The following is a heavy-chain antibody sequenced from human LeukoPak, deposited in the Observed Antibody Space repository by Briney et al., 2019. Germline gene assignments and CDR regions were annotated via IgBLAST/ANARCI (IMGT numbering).Heavy chain of an antibody. D-gene: IGHD1-14*01. CDR2: IYSGGST. CDR3: AREGRTRAMDV. J-gene: IGHJ6*03. Sequence: GGSLRLSCAASGFTVSSNYMSCVRQAPGKGLEWVSVIYSGGSTYYADSVKGRFTISRDNSKNTLYLQMNSLRAEDTAVYYCAREGRTRAMDVWGKGTTVTVSS. CDR1: GFTVSSNY. V-gene: IGHV3-53*01.